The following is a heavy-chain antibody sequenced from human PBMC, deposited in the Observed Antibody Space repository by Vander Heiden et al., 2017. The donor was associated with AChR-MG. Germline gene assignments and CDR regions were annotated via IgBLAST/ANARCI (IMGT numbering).Heavy chain of an antibody. J-gene: IGHJ3*02. CDR1: GYTFSDFY. CDR3: TREQTTERHPTPFDI. V-gene: IGHV1-2*02. CDR2: INPKSGFT. D-gene: IGHD1-1*01. Sequence: QVQLMQSGAEVKKPGASVKVSCKASGYTFSDFYLHWVRQAPGQGLEWMGWINPKSGFTTLAQKWQGRVSMTRDTSISTAYLELNSLKSEDTAMYFCTREQTTERHPTPFDIWGQGTVVTVS.